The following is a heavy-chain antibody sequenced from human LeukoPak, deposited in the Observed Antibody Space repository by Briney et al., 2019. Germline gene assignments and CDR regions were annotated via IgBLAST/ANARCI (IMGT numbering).Heavy chain of an antibody. CDR3: ARGATMIVVAMGGDAFDI. CDR1: GYTFTSYY. J-gene: IGHJ3*02. CDR2: INPSGGST. D-gene: IGHD3-22*01. Sequence: GASVKVSCKASGYTFTSYYMHWVRQAPGQGLEWMGIINPSGGSTSYAQKFQGRVTMTRDTSTSTVYMELSSLRSEDTAVYYCARGATMIVVAMGGDAFDIWGQGTMVTVSS. V-gene: IGHV1-46*01.